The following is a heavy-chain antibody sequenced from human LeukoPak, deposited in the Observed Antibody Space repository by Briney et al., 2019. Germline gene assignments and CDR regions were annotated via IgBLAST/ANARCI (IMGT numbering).Heavy chain of an antibody. D-gene: IGHD2-15*01. CDR1: GYTFTDYC. CDR3: AREPLAVTAANNAFDF. V-gene: IGHV1-2*02. Sequence: GASVKVSCKASGYTFTDYCMHWVRQAPGQGLEWMGWLNPNNGDTGSAQKFQGRVTMTRDTSIRTAYMELSRLTSDDTAIYYCAREPLAVTAANNAFDFWGQGTMVTVSS. CDR2: LNPNNGDT. J-gene: IGHJ3*01.